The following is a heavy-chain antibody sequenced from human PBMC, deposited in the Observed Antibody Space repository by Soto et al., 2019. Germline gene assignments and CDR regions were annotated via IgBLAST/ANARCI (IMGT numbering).Heavy chain of an antibody. V-gene: IGHV3-21*01. D-gene: IGHD6-6*01. CDR3: ARAPVAAARPYYFDY. CDR1: GFTFSSYS. CDR2: ISSSSSYI. J-gene: IGHJ4*02. Sequence: VGSLRLSCAASGFTFSSYSMNWVRQAPGKGLGWVSSISSSSSYIYYADSVKGRFTISRDNAKNSLYLQMNSLRAEDTAVYYCARAPVAAARPYYFDYWGQGTLVTVSS.